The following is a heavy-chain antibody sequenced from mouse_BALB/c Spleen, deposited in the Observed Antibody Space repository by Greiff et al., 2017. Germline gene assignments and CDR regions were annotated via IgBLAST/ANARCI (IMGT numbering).Heavy chain of an antibody. V-gene: IGHV1S81*02. Sequence: QVQLQQSGAELVKPGASVKLSCKASGYTFTSYYMYWVKQRPGQGLEWIGEINPSNGGTNFNEKFKSKATLTVDKSSSTAYMQLSSLTSEDSAVYYCTSYGYDGVAYWGQGTLVTVSA. CDR3: TSYGYDGVAY. CDR1: GYTFTSYY. J-gene: IGHJ3*01. CDR2: INPSNGGT. D-gene: IGHD2-2*01.